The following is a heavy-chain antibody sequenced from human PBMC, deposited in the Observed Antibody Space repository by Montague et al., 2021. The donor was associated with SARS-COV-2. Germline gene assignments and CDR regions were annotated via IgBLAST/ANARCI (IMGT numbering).Heavy chain of an antibody. J-gene: IGHJ6*02. CDR3: ARGYCSGSGCYYYYGMDV. CDR1: GGSITAYY. CDR2: TNDSGRT. Sequence: SETLSLTCAVSGGSITAYYWSWIRQPPGRGLEWVGETNDSGRTNYNPSLQGRVIISVDTSKNQFSLRLSSVTAAETAVYYCARGYCSGSGCYYYYGMDVWGQGTSVTVSS. V-gene: IGHV4-34*01. D-gene: IGHD2-15*01.